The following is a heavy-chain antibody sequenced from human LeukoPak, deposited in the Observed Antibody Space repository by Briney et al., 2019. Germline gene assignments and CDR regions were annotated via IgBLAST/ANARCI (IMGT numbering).Heavy chain of an antibody. CDR2: IGNNGGYI. Sequence: GGSLRLSCAASGFIFRNYAMSWVRQAPGKGPEWVSAIGNNGGYIYYADSVKGRFTISRDNSKNTLYLLMNSLRAEDTAVYYCAKDTAAVRGHDFDYWGQGTLVTVSS. D-gene: IGHD6-25*01. CDR1: GFIFRNYA. J-gene: IGHJ4*02. CDR3: AKDTAAVRGHDFDY. V-gene: IGHV3-23*01.